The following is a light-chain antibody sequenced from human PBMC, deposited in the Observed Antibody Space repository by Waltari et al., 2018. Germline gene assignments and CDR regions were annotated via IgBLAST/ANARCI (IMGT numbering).Light chain of an antibody. J-gene: IGKJ5*01. CDR1: QSVSSRN. CDR3: QQYGSSPIT. V-gene: IGKV3-20*01. CDR2: GAS. Sequence: EIVLTQSPGTLSLSPGERATLSCRASQSVSSRNLAWYQQKPGQAPRLLIYGASSRATGIPDRFSGSGSGTDFTLTIRRLEPEDFAVYYCQQYGSSPITFGQGTRLEIK.